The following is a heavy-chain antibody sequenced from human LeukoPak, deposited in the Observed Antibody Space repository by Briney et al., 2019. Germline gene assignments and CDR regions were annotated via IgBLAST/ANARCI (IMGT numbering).Heavy chain of an antibody. CDR1: GYSFTSYW. D-gene: IGHD6-19*01. V-gene: IGHV5-51*01. CDR2: IYPGDSDT. CDR3: ARHGGIAVAGETQNWFDP. J-gene: IGHJ5*02. Sequence: GESLKISCKGSGYSFTSYWIGWVRQMPGKGLEWMGIIYPGDSDTRYSPSFQGQVTISADKSISTAYLQWSSLKASDTAMYYCARHGGIAVAGETQNWFDPWGQGTLVTVSS.